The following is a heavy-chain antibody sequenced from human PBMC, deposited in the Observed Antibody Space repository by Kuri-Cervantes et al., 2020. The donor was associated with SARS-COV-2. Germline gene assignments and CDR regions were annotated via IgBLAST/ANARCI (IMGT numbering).Heavy chain of an antibody. Sequence: SETLSLTCTVSGYPISSGYYWGWIRQPPGKGLEWIGSIYHSGSTYYNPSLKSRVTISVDTSKNQFSLKLSSVTAADTAVYYCARDGGVGEAKEDYWGQGTLVTVSS. CDR3: ARDGGVGEAKEDY. V-gene: IGHV4-38-2*02. CDR1: GYPISSGYY. D-gene: IGHD3-10*01. CDR2: IYHSGST. J-gene: IGHJ4*02.